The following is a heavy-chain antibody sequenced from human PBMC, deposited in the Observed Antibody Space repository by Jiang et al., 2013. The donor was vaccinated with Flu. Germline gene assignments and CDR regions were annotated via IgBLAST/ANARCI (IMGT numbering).Heavy chain of an antibody. CDR2: INHSGST. CDR3: ARNPQPNLLRWPSQRGLDY. Sequence: ARLLKPSETLSLTCAVYGGSFSGYYWSWIRQPPGKGLEWIGEINHSGSTNYNPSLKSRVTISVDTSKNQFSLKLSSVTAADTAVYYCARNPQPNLLRWPSQRGLDYWGQGNPGHRLL. V-gene: IGHV4-34*01. J-gene: IGHJ4*02. D-gene: IGHD4-23*01. CDR1: GGSFSGYY.